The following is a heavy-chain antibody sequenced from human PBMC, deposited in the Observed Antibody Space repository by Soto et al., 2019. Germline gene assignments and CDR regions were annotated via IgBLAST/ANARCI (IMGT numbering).Heavy chain of an antibody. CDR1: GFTFSSYD. CDR2: LSGSGGST. J-gene: IGHJ4*02. V-gene: IGHV3-23*01. Sequence: EVQVLESGGALVQPGGSLRLSCAASGFTFSSYDMSWVRQAPGKGLEWVSGLSGSGGSTYYADSVKGRFTISRDNSKNTLYLQMNSLRAEDPAVYYWAKGWGDYWGQGTLVTVSS. D-gene: IGHD3-16*01. CDR3: AKGWGDY.